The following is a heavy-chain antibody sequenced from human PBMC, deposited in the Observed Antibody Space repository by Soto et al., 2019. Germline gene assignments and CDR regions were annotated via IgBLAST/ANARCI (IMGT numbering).Heavy chain of an antibody. CDR2: IYYSGST. J-gene: IGHJ5*02. CDR1: GGSISSGGYY. CDR3: ARGHRPNWFDP. Sequence: SETLSLTCTVSGGSISSGGYYWSWIRQHPGKGLEWIGYIYYSGSTYYNPSLKSRVTISVDTSKNQFSLKLSSVTAADTAVYYCARGHRPNWFDPWGQGTLVTVSS. V-gene: IGHV4-31*03.